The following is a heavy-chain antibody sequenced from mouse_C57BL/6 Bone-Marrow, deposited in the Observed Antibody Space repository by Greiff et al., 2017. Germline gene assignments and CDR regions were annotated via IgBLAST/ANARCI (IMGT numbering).Heavy chain of an antibody. J-gene: IGHJ1*03. V-gene: IGHV2-6*01. CDR3: ARDYGSSYGYWYFDV. CDR1: GFSLTSYG. D-gene: IGHD1-1*01. CDR2: IWGVGST. Sequence: VKLQESGPGLVAPSQSLSITCTVSGFSLTSYGVDWVRQSPGKGLEWLGVIWGVGSTNYNSALKSSLSISKDNSTSQVFLKMNSLQTDDTAMYYCARDYGSSYGYWYFDVWGTGTTVTVSS.